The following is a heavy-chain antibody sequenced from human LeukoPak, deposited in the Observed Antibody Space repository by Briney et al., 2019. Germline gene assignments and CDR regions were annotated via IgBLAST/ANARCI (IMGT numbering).Heavy chain of an antibody. D-gene: IGHD3-22*01. Sequence: SETLSLTCTVSGGPISSHYWSWIRQPPGKGLEWIGYIYYSGSTNYNPSLKSRVTISVDTSKNQFSLKLSSVTAADTAVYYCAGQDDRPPHDAFYIWGQGTMVTVSS. J-gene: IGHJ3*02. V-gene: IGHV4-59*11. CDR3: AGQDDRPPHDAFYI. CDR1: GGPISSHY. CDR2: IYYSGST.